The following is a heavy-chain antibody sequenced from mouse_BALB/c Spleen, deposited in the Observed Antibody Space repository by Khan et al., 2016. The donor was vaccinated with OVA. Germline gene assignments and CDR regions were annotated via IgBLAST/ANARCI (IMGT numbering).Heavy chain of an antibody. CDR3: ARDWAACFAY. V-gene: IGHV1-77*01. J-gene: IGHJ3*01. CDR1: GYTFTDYN. Sequence: QVQLQQSGAELARPGASVNLSCKASGYTFTDYNINWMKQRTGQGLEWIGEIYPGSGNIYYNETFKGKATLTADKSSSTAYMQLSSLTSADSAVYCCARDWAACFAYWGQGTLVTVSA. CDR2: IYPGSGNI.